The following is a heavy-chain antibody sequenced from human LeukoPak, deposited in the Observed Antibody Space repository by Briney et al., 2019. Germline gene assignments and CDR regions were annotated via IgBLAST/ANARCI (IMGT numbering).Heavy chain of an antibody. Sequence: GGSLRLSCAASGFTFNTDNMNWVRQAPGKGPEWISYIGISSGNTKYADSVKGRFTISGDNAKNSVYLQMNSLRVEDTAVYYCARDHNYAFDNWGQGTLVTVSP. D-gene: IGHD3-16*01. CDR3: ARDHNYAFDN. CDR1: GFTFNTDN. J-gene: IGHJ4*02. V-gene: IGHV3-48*04. CDR2: IGISSGNT.